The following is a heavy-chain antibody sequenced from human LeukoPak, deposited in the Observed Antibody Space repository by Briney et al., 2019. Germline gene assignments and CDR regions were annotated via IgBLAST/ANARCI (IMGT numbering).Heavy chain of an antibody. D-gene: IGHD3-3*01. Sequence: SETLSLTCTVSGGSISSSSYYWGWIRQPPGKGLEWIGSIYYSGSTYYNPSLKSRVTISVDTSKNQFSLKLSSVTAADTAVYYCARRFPLGRITIFGALAWFDPWGQGTLVTVSS. J-gene: IGHJ5*02. V-gene: IGHV4-39*01. CDR3: ARRFPLGRITIFGALAWFDP. CDR2: IYYSGST. CDR1: GGSISSSSYY.